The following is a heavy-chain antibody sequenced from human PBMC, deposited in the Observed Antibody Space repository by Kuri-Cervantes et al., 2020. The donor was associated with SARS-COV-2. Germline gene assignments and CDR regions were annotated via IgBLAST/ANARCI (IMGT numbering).Heavy chain of an antibody. CDR2: IYYSGST. Sequence: GSLRLSCTVSGGSISSYYWSWIRQPPGKGLEWIGYIYYSGSTNYNPSLKSRVTISVDTSKNQFSLKLSSVTAADTAVYYCTMGDWFDPWGQGTLVTVSS. D-gene: IGHD3-10*01. CDR1: GGSISSYY. CDR3: TMGDWFDP. V-gene: IGHV4-59*01. J-gene: IGHJ5*02.